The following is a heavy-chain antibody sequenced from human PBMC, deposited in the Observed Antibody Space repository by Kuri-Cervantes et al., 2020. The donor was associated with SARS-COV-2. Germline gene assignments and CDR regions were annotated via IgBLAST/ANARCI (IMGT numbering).Heavy chain of an antibody. CDR1: GLTFSSYS. Sequence: GESLKISCAASGLTFSSYSMNWVRQAPGKGLEWVSSISSSSSYIYYADSVKGRFTISRDNAKNSLYLQMNSLRAEDTAVYYCAIIESSSDYYYYYGMDVWGQGTTVTVSS. V-gene: IGHV3-21*01. CDR2: ISSSSSYI. D-gene: IGHD3-10*01. J-gene: IGHJ6*02. CDR3: AIIESSSDYYYYYGMDV.